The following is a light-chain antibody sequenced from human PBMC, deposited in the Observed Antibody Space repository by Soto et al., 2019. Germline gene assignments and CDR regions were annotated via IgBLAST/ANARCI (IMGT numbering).Light chain of an antibody. J-gene: IGKJ2*02. CDR3: VPDTFWPACN. CDR1: QSLIYSDGNTY. CDR2: KVS. Sequence: DVVMTQSPLSLSVTLGQPASISCRSGQSLIYSDGNTYLNWFQQRPGQSPRRLIYKVSNRDSGVPDRFSGSGSVTDFTLNISRVEADGVRLYDCVPDTFWPACNFGQGAELEIK. V-gene: IGKV2-30*01.